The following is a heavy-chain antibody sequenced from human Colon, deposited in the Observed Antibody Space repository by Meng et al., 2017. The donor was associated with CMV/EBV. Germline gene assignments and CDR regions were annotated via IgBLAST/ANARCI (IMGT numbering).Heavy chain of an antibody. CDR1: GYIFIDYY. Sequence: ASVKVSCNASGYIFIDYYVHWVRQAPGQGLEWMGWIKCNTGDTYYADKFQGRVTMTRDTSSSTVYMDLSSLRSDDTAFYYCARDGVGNANCTRGTCYEYWGQGALVTVSS. J-gene: IGHJ4*02. CDR2: IKCNTGDT. D-gene: IGHD2-15*01. CDR3: ARDGVGNANCTRGTCYEY. V-gene: IGHV1-2*07.